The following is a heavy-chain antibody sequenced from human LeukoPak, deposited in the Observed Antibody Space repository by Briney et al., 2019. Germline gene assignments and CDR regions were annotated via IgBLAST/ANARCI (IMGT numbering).Heavy chain of an antibody. V-gene: IGHV1-69*01. CDR3: ARVVAYGEGYFDY. Sequence: EASLKLSCEASGGTFSSYAISWVRQAPGQGLEWMGWIIPIFGTANYAQKFQGRVTITADESTSTAYMELSSLRSEDTAVYYCARVVAYGEGYFDYWGQGTLVTVSS. D-gene: IGHD4-17*01. CDR1: GGTFSSYA. CDR2: IIPIFGTA. J-gene: IGHJ4*02.